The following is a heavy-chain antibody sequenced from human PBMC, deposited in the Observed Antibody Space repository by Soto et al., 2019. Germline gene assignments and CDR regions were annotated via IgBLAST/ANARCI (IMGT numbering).Heavy chain of an antibody. V-gene: IGHV3-23*01. J-gene: IGHJ4*02. Sequence: PGGSLRLSCAASGFTFSSYAMSWVRQAPGKGLEWVSAISGSGGSTYYADSVKGRFTISRDNSKNTLYLQMNSLRAEDTTVYYCAKRATIFGVVTHFDYWGQGTLVTVSS. CDR3: AKRATIFGVVTHFDY. CDR1: GFTFSSYA. CDR2: ISGSGGST. D-gene: IGHD3-3*01.